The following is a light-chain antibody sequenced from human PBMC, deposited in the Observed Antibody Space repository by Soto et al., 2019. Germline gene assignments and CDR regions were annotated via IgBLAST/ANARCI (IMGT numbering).Light chain of an antibody. J-gene: IGKJ1*01. CDR1: QSVRTY. V-gene: IGKV3D-15*01. Sequence: CRASQSVRTYLAWYQVKPGQAPRLLIYDASRRASGVPARFSGSGSGTEFNLTISSLQSEDSAVYYCEQPNTWPRKCGQGTKVDIK. CDR3: EQPNTWPRK. CDR2: DAS.